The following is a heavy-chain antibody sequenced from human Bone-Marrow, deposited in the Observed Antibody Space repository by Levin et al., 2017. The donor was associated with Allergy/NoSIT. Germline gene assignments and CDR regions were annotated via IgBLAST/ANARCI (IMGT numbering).Heavy chain of an antibody. CDR3: AKELRYFDIFDY. D-gene: IGHD3-9*01. CDR1: GFTFDDYA. Sequence: PGGSLRLSCAASGFTFDDYAMHWVRQAPGKGLEWVSGISWNSGSIGYADSVKGRFTISRDNAKNSLYLQMNSLRAEDTALYYCAKELRYFDIFDYWGQGTLVTVSS. J-gene: IGHJ4*02. CDR2: ISWNSGSI. V-gene: IGHV3-9*01.